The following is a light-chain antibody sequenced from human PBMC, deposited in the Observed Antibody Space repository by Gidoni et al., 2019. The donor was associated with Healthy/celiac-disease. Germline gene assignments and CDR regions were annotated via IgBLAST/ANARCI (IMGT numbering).Light chain of an antibody. CDR1: QSVSSSY. J-gene: IGKJ5*01. CDR3: QQYGSSPSIA. V-gene: IGKV3-20*01. Sequence: EIVLTQSPGTLSLSPGERATLSCRASQSVSSSYLAWYQQKPGQAPRLTTYGAASRATGSPDRFSGSGSGTDFTLTISRLEPEDFAVYYCQQYGSSPSIAFGQGTQLEIK. CDR2: GAA.